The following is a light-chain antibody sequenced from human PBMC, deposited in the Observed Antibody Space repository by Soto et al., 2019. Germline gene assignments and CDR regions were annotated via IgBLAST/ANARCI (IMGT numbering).Light chain of an antibody. Sequence: QLLLTQSPSASASLGASVKLTCTLSSGHSNYAIAWHQQQSEKGPRYLMKLNSDGSHSKGDGIPDRFSGSSSGAARYLTISSLQSEDEADYYCQTWGSGIVVFGGGTKVTVL. V-gene: IGLV4-69*01. CDR1: SGHSNYA. CDR2: LNSDGSH. CDR3: QTWGSGIVV. J-gene: IGLJ2*01.